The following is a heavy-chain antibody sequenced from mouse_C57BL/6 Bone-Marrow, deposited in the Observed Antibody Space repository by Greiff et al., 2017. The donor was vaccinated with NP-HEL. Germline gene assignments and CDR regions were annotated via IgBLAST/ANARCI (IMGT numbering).Heavy chain of an antibody. CDR1: GYTFTDYY. CDR3: ARLRFLAY. Sequence: EVQLQQSGPELVKPGASVKISCKASGYTFTDYYMNWVKQSHGKSLEWIGDINPNNGGTSYNQKFKGKATLTVDKSSSTAYMELRSLTSEDSAVYYCARLRFLAYWGQGTLVTVSA. J-gene: IGHJ3*01. V-gene: IGHV1-26*01. CDR2: INPNNGGT.